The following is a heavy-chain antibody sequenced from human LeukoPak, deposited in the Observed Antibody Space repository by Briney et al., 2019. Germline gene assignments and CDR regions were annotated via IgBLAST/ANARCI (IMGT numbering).Heavy chain of an antibody. D-gene: IGHD6-13*01. J-gene: IGHJ6*02. V-gene: IGHV3-53*01. Sequence: GGSLRLTCAASGFTVSSNYMSWVRQAPGKGLEWVSAIYSGGSTYYADSVKGRFTISRDNSKNTLYLQMNSLRAEDTAVYYCAKSHSSSWYHYYYYYGMDVWGQGTTVTVSS. CDR1: GFTVSSNY. CDR3: AKSHSSSWYHYYYYYGMDV. CDR2: IYSGGST.